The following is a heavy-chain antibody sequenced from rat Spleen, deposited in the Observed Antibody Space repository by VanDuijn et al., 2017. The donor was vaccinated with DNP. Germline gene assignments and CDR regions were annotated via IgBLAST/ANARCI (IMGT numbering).Heavy chain of an antibody. CDR3: ASLNDGRRDWFVH. D-gene: IGHD1-11*01. Sequence: EVFLVESGGDLVQPGGAVRLSWVASGFTFSDHHMAWCGQTPTEGLEWVASTSFNGGNTYYRDSVKGRFTISRDNAKNTLYLQMDSLGSEETATYYCASLNDGRRDWFVHWGQGTLVTVSS. CDR1: GFTFSDHH. CDR2: TSFNGGNT. V-gene: IGHV5S11*01. J-gene: IGHJ3*01.